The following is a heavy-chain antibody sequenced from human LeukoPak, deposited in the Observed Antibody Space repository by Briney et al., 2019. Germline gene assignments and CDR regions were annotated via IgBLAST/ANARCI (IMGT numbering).Heavy chain of an antibody. V-gene: IGHV3-64*01. J-gene: IGHJ4*02. D-gene: IGHD6-6*01. Sequence: GGSLRLSCAASGFTFSSYAMHWVRQAPGKGLEYVSTISDNGGSTFYAHSVKGRFTISRDNSKNTLYLQMGSLRPEDMAVYYCARALIAARPDSLFDYWGQGTLVTVSS. CDR1: GFTFSSYA. CDR3: ARALIAARPDSLFDY. CDR2: ISDNGGST.